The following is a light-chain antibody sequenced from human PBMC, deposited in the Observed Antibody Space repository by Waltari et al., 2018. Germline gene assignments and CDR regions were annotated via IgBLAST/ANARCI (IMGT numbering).Light chain of an antibody. Sequence: EIVMTQSPVTLSVSPGERATLSCRASQSVSSNLAWYQQNPGQAPRLLIYSASTRATGIPARFSGSGSGTEFTLTISSLQSEDFAVYYCQQYNNWPPSWTFGQGTKVEIK. J-gene: IGKJ1*01. CDR3: QQYNNWPPSWT. V-gene: IGKV3-15*01. CDR1: QSVSSN. CDR2: SAS.